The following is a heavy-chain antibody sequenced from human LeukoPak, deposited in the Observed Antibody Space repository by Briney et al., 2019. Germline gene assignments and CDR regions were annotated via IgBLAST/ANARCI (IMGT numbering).Heavy chain of an antibody. CDR1: GFTFTISA. V-gene: IGHV1-58*02. D-gene: IGHD3-22*01. Sequence: ASVKVSCKASGFTFTISAMQWVRQARGQRLEWIGWIVVASGNTNYAQKFQERVTITRDMSTSTAYMELNSLRSEDTAVYYCAASSGYYFSGLYYFDYWGQGTLVTVSS. CDR3: AASSGYYFSGLYYFDY. CDR2: IVVASGNT. J-gene: IGHJ4*02.